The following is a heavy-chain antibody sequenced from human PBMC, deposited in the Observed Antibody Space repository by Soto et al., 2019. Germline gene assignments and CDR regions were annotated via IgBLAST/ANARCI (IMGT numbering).Heavy chain of an antibody. CDR1: GGSISSGDYY. CDR3: ARDSPTADYYYGMDV. Sequence: QVQLQESGPGLVKPSQTLSLTCTVSGGSISSGDYYWSWIRQPPGKGLEWIGYIYYSGSTYYNPSLKSRVTISVDTSKNQFSLKLSSVTAADTAVYYCARDSPTADYYYGMDVWGQGTTVTVSS. V-gene: IGHV4-30-4*01. J-gene: IGHJ6*02. CDR2: IYYSGST.